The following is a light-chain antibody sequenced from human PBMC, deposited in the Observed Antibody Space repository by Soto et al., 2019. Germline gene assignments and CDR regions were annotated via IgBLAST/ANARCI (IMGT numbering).Light chain of an antibody. J-gene: IGLJ2*01. CDR2: SNN. V-gene: IGLV1-44*01. Sequence: QPVLTQPPSASGTPGQRVTISCSGSSSNIGSNTVNWYQRLPGTAPKLLIYSNNQRPSGVPDRFSGSKSGTSASLAISGLQSEDEADYYCAAWDDSLNGPHVVFGGGTKLTVL. CDR3: AAWDDSLNGPHVV. CDR1: SSNIGSNT.